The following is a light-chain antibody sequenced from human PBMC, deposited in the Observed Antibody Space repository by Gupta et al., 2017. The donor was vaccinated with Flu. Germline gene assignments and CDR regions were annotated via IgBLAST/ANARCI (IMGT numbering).Light chain of an antibody. Sequence: SYEVTQPPSLSVSRRQTAIITCSGDRSGNTFFCWYQQKQGERPVLVIYQDNKRPSGIPERFSASSSGNTATMTISGAQPIDEADYYCQAWGSTTGVFGSGTKVTVL. CDR1: RSGNTF. CDR3: QAWGSTTGV. J-gene: IGLJ1*01. CDR2: QDN. V-gene: IGLV3-1*01.